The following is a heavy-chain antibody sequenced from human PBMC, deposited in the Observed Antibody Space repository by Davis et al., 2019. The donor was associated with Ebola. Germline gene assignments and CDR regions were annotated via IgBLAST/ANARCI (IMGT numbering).Heavy chain of an antibody. CDR3: ARVVCSGGSCYSDY. Sequence: GESLKISCAASRFTFSSYAMHWVRQAPGKGLDWVAVISDDGRNKYYADSVKGRFTISRDNSKNTLYLETNSLRAEDTAVYYCARVVCSGGSCYSDYWGQGTLVTVSS. J-gene: IGHJ4*02. V-gene: IGHV3-30*04. D-gene: IGHD2-15*01. CDR1: RFTFSSYA. CDR2: ISDDGRNK.